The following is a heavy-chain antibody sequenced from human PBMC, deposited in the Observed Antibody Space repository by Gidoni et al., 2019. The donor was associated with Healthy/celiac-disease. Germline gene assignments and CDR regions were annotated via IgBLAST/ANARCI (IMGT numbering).Heavy chain of an antibody. J-gene: IGHJ4*02. D-gene: IGHD3-22*01. CDR2: ISGSGGST. CDR3: AKDKAYITMIVEYYFDY. V-gene: IGHV3-23*01. CDR1: GFTFSSYA. Sequence: EVQLLESGGGLLQPGGSLRLSCAASGFTFSSYAMSWVRQAPGKGLEWVSAISGSGGSTYYADSGKGRFTISRDNSKNTLYLQMNSLRAEDTAVYYCAKDKAYITMIVEYYFDYWGQGTLVTVSS.